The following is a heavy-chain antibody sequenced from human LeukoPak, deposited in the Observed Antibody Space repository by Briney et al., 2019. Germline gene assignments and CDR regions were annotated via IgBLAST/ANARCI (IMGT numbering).Heavy chain of an antibody. D-gene: IGHD3-22*01. J-gene: IGHJ4*02. V-gene: IGHV3-21*01. CDR2: ISSSSSYI. CDR3: ARLYDSSYYFDY. CDR1: GFTFSSYS. Sequence: GGSLRLSCAASGFTFSSYSMNWVRQAPGKRLEWVSSISSSSSYISYADSVKGRFTISRDNAKNSLYLQMNSLRAEDTAVYYCARLYDSSYYFDYWGQGTLVTVSS.